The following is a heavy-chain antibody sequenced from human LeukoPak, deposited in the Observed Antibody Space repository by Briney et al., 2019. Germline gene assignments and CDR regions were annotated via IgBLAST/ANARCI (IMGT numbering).Heavy chain of an antibody. V-gene: IGHV1-8*01. J-gene: IGHJ2*01. CDR1: GYTFNSYE. CDR2: MNPDSGET. Sequence: ASVKVSCKASGYTFNSYEINWVRQATGQRLEWMGWMNPDSGETGYAQKFQGRVTMTRDTSISTAYMELSGLSSEDTAVYYCARPPGYCRTPGTHIGSCYYWYFALWGRGTLVTVSS. D-gene: IGHD2-15*01. CDR3: ARPPGYCRTPGTHIGSCYYWYFAL.